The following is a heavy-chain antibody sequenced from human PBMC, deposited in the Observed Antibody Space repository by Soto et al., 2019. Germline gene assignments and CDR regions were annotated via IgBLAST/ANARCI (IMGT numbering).Heavy chain of an antibody. Sequence: EVQLLESGGGLVQPGGSLRLSCAASGFTFSNYAMSWVRQAPGKGLEWVSAISGSGGSTYYADSVKGRFTISRDNSKNTLYVQMNSLRAEDTAVYYCAKLWIFQATPYYFDYWGQGTLVTVSS. CDR2: ISGSGGST. J-gene: IGHJ4*02. CDR3: AKLWIFQATPYYFDY. D-gene: IGHD5-12*01. CDR1: GFTFSNYA. V-gene: IGHV3-23*01.